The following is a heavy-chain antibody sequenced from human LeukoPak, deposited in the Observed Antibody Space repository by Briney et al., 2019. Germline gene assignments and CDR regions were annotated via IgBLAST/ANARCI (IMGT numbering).Heavy chain of an antibody. CDR1: GFTFSTYV. D-gene: IGHD3-9*01. J-gene: IGHJ4*02. CDR3: AKGSGYDTDFDY. Sequence: GGSLRLSCAASGFTFSTYVMSWVRQAPGKGLEWVSGISGSGDNTYYADSVKGRFTVSRDNSKNTLYLQMNSLRAEDTAIYYCAKGSGYDTDFDYWGQGTLVTVSS. CDR2: ISGSGDNT. V-gene: IGHV3-23*01.